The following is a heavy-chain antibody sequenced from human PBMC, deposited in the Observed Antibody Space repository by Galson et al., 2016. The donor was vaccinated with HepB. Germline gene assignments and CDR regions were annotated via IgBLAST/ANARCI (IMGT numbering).Heavy chain of an antibody. J-gene: IGHJ4*02. CDR2: VSGSGGTT. D-gene: IGHD2-21*02. CDR3: AKRSRTYCRGDDCSSHFDY. V-gene: IGHV3-23*01. CDR1: GFTFSSFG. Sequence: SLRLSCAASGFTFSSFGMNWVRQAPGKGLEWVSTVSGSGGTTYYAESVKGRFTISRDNSRLTLYLQMDSLRAEDTAKYFCAKRSRTYCRGDDCSSHFDYWGQGTLVTVSS.